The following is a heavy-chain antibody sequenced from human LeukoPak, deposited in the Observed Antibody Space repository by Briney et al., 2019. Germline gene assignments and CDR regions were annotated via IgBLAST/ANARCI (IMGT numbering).Heavy chain of an antibody. CDR2: IHYSGDI. CDR1: GASISTSY. J-gene: IGHJ4*02. D-gene: IGHD2-15*01. V-gene: IGHV4-59*01. CDR3: ARVGCSGGSCYPDY. Sequence: SEPLSLTCTVSGASISTSYWYWIRQPPRKGLEWIGYIHYSGDINYNPSLKSRVTISAYTSKNQLSLKLSSVTAADTAVYYCARVGCSGGSCYPDYWGQGTLVTVSS.